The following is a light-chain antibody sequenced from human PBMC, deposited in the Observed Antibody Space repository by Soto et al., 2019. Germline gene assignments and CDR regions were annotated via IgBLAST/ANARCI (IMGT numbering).Light chain of an antibody. Sequence: ENVLTQSPGPLSLSPGERATVSCRASQSVSSIYLAWYQQKPGQAPRLLVYGASSRATGIPDRFSGSGSGTDFSLTISRLEPEDFAVYYCQQYRSSPPTFGQGTKVDIK. CDR3: QQYRSSPPT. CDR1: QSVSSIY. V-gene: IGKV3-20*01. CDR2: GAS. J-gene: IGKJ1*01.